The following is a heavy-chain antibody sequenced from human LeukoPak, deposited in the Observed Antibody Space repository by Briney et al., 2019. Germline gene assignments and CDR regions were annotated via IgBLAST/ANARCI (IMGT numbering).Heavy chain of an antibody. D-gene: IGHD3-10*01. J-gene: IGHJ3*02. CDR1: GGSFSSYY. V-gene: IGHV4-59*01. Sequence: SETLSLTCTVSGGSFSSYYWTWIRQPPGKGLEWIGYIDHGGSTNYNPSLRSRVSISSDTSKIQFSLELTSVTAADTAVYYCAKSNGYGLVDIWGQGTMVTVSS. CDR3: AKSNGYGLVDI. CDR2: IDHGGST.